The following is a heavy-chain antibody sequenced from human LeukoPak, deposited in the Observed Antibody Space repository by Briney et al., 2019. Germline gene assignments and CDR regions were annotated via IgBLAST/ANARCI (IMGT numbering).Heavy chain of an antibody. CDR1: GDSVSSNSAA. CDR2: TYYRSKWYN. D-gene: IGHD3-9*01. CDR3: ARDRDYDILTGYYVFDY. Sequence: SQTLSLTCAISGDSVSSNSAAWNWIRQSPSRGLEWLGSTYYRSKWYNDYAVSVKSRITINPDTSKNQFSLQLNSVTPEDTAVYYCARDRDYDILTGYYVFDYWGQGTLVTVSS. J-gene: IGHJ4*02. V-gene: IGHV6-1*01.